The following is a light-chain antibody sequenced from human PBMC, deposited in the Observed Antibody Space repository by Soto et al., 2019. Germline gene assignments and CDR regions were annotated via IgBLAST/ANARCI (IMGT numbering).Light chain of an antibody. V-gene: IGKV1-5*01. CDR1: QSISSW. J-gene: IGKJ1*01. CDR3: QQYNSYPWT. Sequence: DIQMTQSPSTLSVSVGDRVTITCRASQSISSWLAWYQQKPGKPPKLLIYDASSLESGVPSRFSGSASGTEFALTISSLQPDDFATYYCQQYNSYPWTFGQGTKVEIK. CDR2: DAS.